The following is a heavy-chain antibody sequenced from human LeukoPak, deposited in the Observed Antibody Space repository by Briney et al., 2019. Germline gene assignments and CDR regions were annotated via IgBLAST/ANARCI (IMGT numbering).Heavy chain of an antibody. CDR2: IYHSGST. CDR1: GGSISSSSYY. CDR3: VSNGWYSLEY. V-gene: IGHV4-39*07. J-gene: IGHJ4*02. D-gene: IGHD6-19*01. Sequence: PSETLSLTCTVSGGSISSSSYYWGWIRQPPGKGLEWIGEIYHSGSTNYNPSLKSRVTISVDKSKNQLSLRLNSVTAADTAVYYCVSNGWYSLEYWGQGTLVTVSS.